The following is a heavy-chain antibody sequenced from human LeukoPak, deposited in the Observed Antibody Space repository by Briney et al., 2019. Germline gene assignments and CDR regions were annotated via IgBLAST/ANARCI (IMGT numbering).Heavy chain of an antibody. CDR2: TNCDGTTT. V-gene: IGHV3-23*01. J-gene: IGHJ4*02. D-gene: IGHD2-8*01. Sequence: GGSLRLSCATSGFPFSDFSMTWVRQAPGKGLEWISPTNCDGTTTYYAESVKGRFTISRDNSKNALYLQMSSLRVEDTAIYYCAKQSYARSLGEGGPGTLVTVSS. CDR1: GFPFSDFS. CDR3: AKQSYARSLGE.